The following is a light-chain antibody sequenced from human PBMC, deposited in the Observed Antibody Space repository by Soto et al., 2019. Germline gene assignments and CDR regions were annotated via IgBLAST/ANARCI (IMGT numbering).Light chain of an antibody. CDR1: QSVSSN. V-gene: IGKV3-15*01. J-gene: IGKJ4*01. Sequence: EIVMTQSPATLSVSPGERATLSCRASQSVSSNLAWYQQKPGQAPRLLVYGASTRATGIPARFSGSGSGTQFTLTISSLQSEDFAVYYCQQYGGSPLTFAGGTRVDIK. CDR2: GAS. CDR3: QQYGGSPLT.